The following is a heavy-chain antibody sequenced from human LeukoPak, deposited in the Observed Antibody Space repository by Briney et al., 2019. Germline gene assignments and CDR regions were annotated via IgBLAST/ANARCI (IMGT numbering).Heavy chain of an antibody. D-gene: IGHD2-2*01. Sequence: PGGSLRLSCAASGFTFSNAWMSWVRQAPGKGLEWVGRIKSKTDGGTTDYAAPVKGRFTISRDDSKNTLYLQMNSLKTEDTAVYYCTTAPSGSIVVVPAAINHYGMDVWGQGTTVTVSS. CDR1: GFTFSNAW. CDR2: IKSKTDGGTT. CDR3: TTAPSGSIVVVPAAINHYGMDV. J-gene: IGHJ6*02. V-gene: IGHV3-15*01.